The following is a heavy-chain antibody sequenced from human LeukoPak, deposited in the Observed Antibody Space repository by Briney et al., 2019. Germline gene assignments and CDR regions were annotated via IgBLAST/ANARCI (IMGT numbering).Heavy chain of an antibody. J-gene: IGHJ4*02. Sequence: ASVKVSCKASGYTFTGYYMHWVRQAPGQGLEWMGVINPGGGSTDYAQKFQGRVTMTRDTSTSTFYMEVSSLRSEDTAVYYCARLATDILTGQDYWGQGTLVTVSS. CDR1: GYTFTGYY. CDR3: ARLATDILTGQDY. D-gene: IGHD3-9*01. V-gene: IGHV1-46*01. CDR2: INPGGGST.